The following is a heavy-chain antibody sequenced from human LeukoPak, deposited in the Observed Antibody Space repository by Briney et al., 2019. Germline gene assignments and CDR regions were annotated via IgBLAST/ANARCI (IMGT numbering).Heavy chain of an antibody. CDR2: ISSSSSYI. CDR1: GFTFSSYS. CDR3: ARDKPGGGYDYGNDY. Sequence: GGSLRLSCAASGFTFSSYSMNWVRQAPGKGLEWVSSISSSSSYIYYADSVKGRFTISRDNAQNSLYLQMNSLRAEDTAVYYCARDKPGGGYDYGNDYWGQGTLVTVSS. J-gene: IGHJ4*02. V-gene: IGHV3-21*01. D-gene: IGHD5-12*01.